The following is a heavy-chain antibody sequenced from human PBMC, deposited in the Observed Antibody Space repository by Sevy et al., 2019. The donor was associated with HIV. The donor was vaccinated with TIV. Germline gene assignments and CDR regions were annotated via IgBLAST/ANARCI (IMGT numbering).Heavy chain of an antibody. J-gene: IGHJ4*02. D-gene: IGHD2-21*02. Sequence: GGCLRLSCTASGFTFGDYAMSCFRQAPGRGLEWVGFIRSETYGETTEYAASVKGRFTVSRDDSKSIVYLQMNSLKTADAAVYYCTRRASSVHGDHLNLYWGQGTLVTVSS. V-gene: IGHV3-49*03. CDR3: TRRASSVHGDHLNLY. CDR1: GFTFGDYA. CDR2: IRSETYGETT.